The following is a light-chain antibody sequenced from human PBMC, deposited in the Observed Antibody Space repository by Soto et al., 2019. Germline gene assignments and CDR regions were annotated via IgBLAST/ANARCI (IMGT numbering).Light chain of an antibody. Sequence: QSVLTQPPSVSGAPGQKVTISCSGSSTNIGNNYVSWYQHLPGTAPKLLIYDNSERPSGIPDRFSGSKSGTSATLGITGLQTGDEADYYCGTWDSSLSAGIFGGGTKLIVL. CDR2: DNS. CDR3: GTWDSSLSAGI. J-gene: IGLJ2*01. CDR1: STNIGNNY. V-gene: IGLV1-51*01.